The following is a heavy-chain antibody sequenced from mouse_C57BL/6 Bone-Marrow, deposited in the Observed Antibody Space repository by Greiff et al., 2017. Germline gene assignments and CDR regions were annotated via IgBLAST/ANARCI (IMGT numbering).Heavy chain of an antibody. CDR2: INPYNGGT. J-gene: IGHJ2*01. V-gene: IGHV1-19*01. CDR3: ARSHYGSSYNY. Sequence: EVQLQQSGPVLVKPGASVKMSCKASGYTFTDYYMNWVKQSHGKSLEWIGVINPYNGGTSYNQKVKGKATLTVDKSSSTAYMELNSLTSEDSAVYYCARSHYGSSYNYWGQGTTLTVSS. CDR1: GYTFTDYY. D-gene: IGHD1-1*01.